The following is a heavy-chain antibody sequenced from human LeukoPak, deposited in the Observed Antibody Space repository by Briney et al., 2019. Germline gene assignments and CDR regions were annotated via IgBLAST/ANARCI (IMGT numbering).Heavy chain of an antibody. CDR1: GYTFTSYG. CDR3: ASGYSSGWSWRAFDY. V-gene: IGHV1-18*01. D-gene: IGHD6-19*01. J-gene: IGHJ4*02. CDR2: ISAYNGNT. Sequence: ASVKVSCKASGYTFTSYGISWVRQAPGQGLEWMGWISAYNGNTNYAQKLQGRVTMTTDTSTSTAYMELRSLRSDDTAVYYCASGYSSGWSWRAFDYWGQGTLVTVSS.